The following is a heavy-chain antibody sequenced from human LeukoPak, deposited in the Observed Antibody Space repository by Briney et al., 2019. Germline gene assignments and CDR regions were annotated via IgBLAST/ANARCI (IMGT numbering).Heavy chain of an antibody. J-gene: IGHJ6*02. Sequence: GGSLRLSCAASGFTFSSYAMSWVRQAPGKGLEWVSGINWNGGSTGYADSVKGRFTISRDNAKNSLYLQMNSLRAEDTALYHCARGSGSYSYHYGMDVWGQGTTVTVSS. CDR2: INWNGGST. CDR1: GFTFSSYA. CDR3: ARGSGSYSYHYGMDV. V-gene: IGHV3-20*01. D-gene: IGHD3-10*01.